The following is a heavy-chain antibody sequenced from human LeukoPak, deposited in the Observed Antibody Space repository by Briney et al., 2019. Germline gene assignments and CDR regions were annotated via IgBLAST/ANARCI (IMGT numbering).Heavy chain of an antibody. J-gene: IGHJ4*02. Sequence: GGSLRLSCAASGFSFSSYAIHWVRQAPGKGLEWLSFISSDGSEKYYANSVKGRFTISRDNSKNTLYLQLSSLRVEDTAVYYCAREHGRSGYFDYWGQGTLVSVSS. CDR2: ISSDGSEK. CDR1: GFSFSSYA. CDR3: AREHGRSGYFDY. V-gene: IGHV3-30*19. D-gene: IGHD3-22*01.